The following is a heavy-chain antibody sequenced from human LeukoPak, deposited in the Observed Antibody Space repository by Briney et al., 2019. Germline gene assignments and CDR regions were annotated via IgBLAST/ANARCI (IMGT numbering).Heavy chain of an antibody. CDR3: AKDFRAAAGSSKNYYYYGMDV. V-gene: IGHV3-30*18. Sequence: GGSLRLSCAASGFTFSSYGMPWVRQAPGKGLKWVAVISYDGSNKYYADSVKGRFTISRDNSKNTLYLQMNSLRAEDTAVYYCAKDFRAAAGSSKNYYYYGMDVWGQGTTVTVSS. J-gene: IGHJ6*02. CDR1: GFTFSSYG. D-gene: IGHD6-13*01. CDR2: ISYDGSNK.